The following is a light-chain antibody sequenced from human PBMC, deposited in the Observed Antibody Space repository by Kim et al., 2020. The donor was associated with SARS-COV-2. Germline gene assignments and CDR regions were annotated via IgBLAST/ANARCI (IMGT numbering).Light chain of an antibody. CDR2: DSS. CDR3: QQYDSLPPT. CDR1: QDIRKY. Sequence: ASEGDRVTITCQASQDIRKYLNWFQQKPGKAPHLLIDDSSNLETGVPPRFSGSGSGTDFTFTISSLQPEDFATYYCQQYDSLPPTFGGGTKVDIK. J-gene: IGKJ4*01. V-gene: IGKV1-33*01.